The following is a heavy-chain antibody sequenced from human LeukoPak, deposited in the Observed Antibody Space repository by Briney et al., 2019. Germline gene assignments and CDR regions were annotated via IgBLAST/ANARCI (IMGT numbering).Heavy chain of an antibody. CDR2: IYPGDSDT. CDR3: ARHGSGYSYDYYYYYYMDV. Sequence: GESLKISCKGSGYSFTSYWIGLVRQMPGKGLEWMGIIYPGDSDTRYSPSFQGQVTISADKSISTAYLQWSSLKASDTAMYYCARHGSGYSYDYYYYYYMDVWGKGTTVTVSS. CDR1: GYSFTSYW. D-gene: IGHD5-18*01. V-gene: IGHV5-51*01. J-gene: IGHJ6*03.